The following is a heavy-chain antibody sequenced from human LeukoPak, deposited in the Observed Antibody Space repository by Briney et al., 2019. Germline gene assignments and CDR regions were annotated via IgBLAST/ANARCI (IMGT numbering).Heavy chain of an antibody. CDR1: GGSISTYY. Sequence: PSETLSLTCTVSGGSISTYYWSWIRQPPGKGLEWIAYISYSGSTNYNPSLKSRVAISVDTSKNQFSLKLSSVTAADTAVYYCAGGDYDYVWGNYRYRYFDYWGQETLVTVSS. V-gene: IGHV4-59*01. CDR2: ISYSGST. CDR3: AGGDYDYVWGNYRYRYFDY. J-gene: IGHJ4*02. D-gene: IGHD3-16*02.